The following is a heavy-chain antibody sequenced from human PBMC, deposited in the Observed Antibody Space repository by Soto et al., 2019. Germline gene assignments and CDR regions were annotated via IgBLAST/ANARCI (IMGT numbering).Heavy chain of an antibody. Sequence: PSETLSLTCAVYGGSFSGYYWSWIRQPPGKGLEWIGEINHSGSTNYNPSLKSRVTISVDTSKNQFSLKLSSVTAADTAVYYCATLQPIRTPGVKAPRNYYDSSGYYRRLGNYFDYWGQGALVTVSS. CDR2: INHSGST. V-gene: IGHV4-34*01. CDR1: GGSFSGYY. D-gene: IGHD3-22*01. CDR3: ATLQPIRTPGVKAPRNYYDSSGYYRRLGNYFDY. J-gene: IGHJ4*02.